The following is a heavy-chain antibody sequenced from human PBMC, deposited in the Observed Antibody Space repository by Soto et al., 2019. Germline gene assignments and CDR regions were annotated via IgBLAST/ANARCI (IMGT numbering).Heavy chain of an antibody. CDR2: IGTAGDT. CDR3: ARGDYYGSGSYYTSPLYHYGMDV. CDR1: GFTFSSYD. Sequence: EVQLVESGGGLVQPGGSLRLSCAASGFTFSSYDMHWVRQATGKGLEWVSAIGTAGDTYYPGSVKGRFTISRENAKNSLYLQMNSLRAEDTAVYYCARGDYYGSGSYYTSPLYHYGMDVWGQGTTVTVSS. D-gene: IGHD3-10*01. J-gene: IGHJ6*02. V-gene: IGHV3-13*01.